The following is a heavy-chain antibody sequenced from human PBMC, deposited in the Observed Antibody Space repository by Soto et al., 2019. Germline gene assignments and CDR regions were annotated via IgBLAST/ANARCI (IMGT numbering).Heavy chain of an antibody. V-gene: IGHV5-51*01. J-gene: IGHJ3*02. D-gene: IGHD1-26*01. CDR3: ARRGSYETFDI. Sequence: GESLKISCKGFGYSFTTYWIGWVRQMPGGGLEWMGIIYSGHSEIRYSPSFQGHVTISADKSISTAYLQCGSLKASDTATYYCARRGSYETFDIWGQGTMVTVSS. CDR1: GYSFTTYW. CDR2: IYSGHSEI.